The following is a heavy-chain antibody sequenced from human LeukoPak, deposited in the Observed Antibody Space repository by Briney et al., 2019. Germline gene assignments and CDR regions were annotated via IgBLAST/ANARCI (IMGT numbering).Heavy chain of an antibody. D-gene: IGHD6-13*01. V-gene: IGHV4-34*01. CDR1: GGSFSGYY. CDR2: ITHSRST. CDR3: ARAPPSAHKTSIAAAGGNFDY. Sequence: SEPLSLTCAVYGGSFSGYYWSWIRQPPGKGLEWIGEITHSRSTNYNPSLKSRVTISVDTSKNQFSLKLSSVTAADTAVYYCARAPPSAHKTSIAAAGGNFDYWGQGTLVTV. J-gene: IGHJ4*02.